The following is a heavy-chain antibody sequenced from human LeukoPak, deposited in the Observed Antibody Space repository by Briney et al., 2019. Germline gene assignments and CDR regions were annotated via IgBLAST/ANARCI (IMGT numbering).Heavy chain of an antibody. J-gene: IGHJ5*02. CDR3: ARDNHSGSWSSFDP. D-gene: IGHD6-13*01. V-gene: IGHV1-18*01. CDR2: ISAYSGHT. Sequence: ASVKVSCKASGYTFTNYGISWLRQAPGQGPEWMGWISAYSGHTNYVQKLQGRVTMTTDTSTSTAYMELRSLRSDDTAVYYCARDNHSGSWSSFDPWGQGTLVSVSS. CDR1: GYTFTNYG.